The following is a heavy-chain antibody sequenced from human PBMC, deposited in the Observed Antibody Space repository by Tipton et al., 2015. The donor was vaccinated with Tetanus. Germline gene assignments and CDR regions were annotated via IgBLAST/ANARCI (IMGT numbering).Heavy chain of an antibody. V-gene: IGHV4-34*01. D-gene: IGHD6-13*01. CDR2: INHSGST. CDR1: GGSFSGYY. J-gene: IGHJ6*02. CDR3: ARGQAAGFTVGYYYYYYGMDV. Sequence: AGLVKPSETLSLTCAVYGGSFSGYYWSWIRQPPGKGLEWIGEINHSGSTNYNPSLKSRVTISVDTSKNQFSLKLSSVTAADTAVYYCARGQAAGFTVGYYYYYYGMDVWGQGTTVTVSS.